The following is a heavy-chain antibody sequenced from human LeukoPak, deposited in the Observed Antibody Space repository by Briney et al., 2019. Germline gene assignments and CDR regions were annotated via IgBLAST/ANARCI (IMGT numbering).Heavy chain of an antibody. CDR2: IHDSRRT. CDR3: TTGGGWLTDY. V-gene: IGHV4-59*01. CDR1: GGSISDYY. J-gene: IGHJ4*02. Sequence: PSETLSLTCTVSGGSISDYYWGWFRQPPGKGLEWIGYIHDSRRTNYNASLKGRDSISVDTSRRQFSLKLTSVTAADTAIYYCTTGGGWLTDYWGQGTLVTVPS. D-gene: IGHD5-24*01.